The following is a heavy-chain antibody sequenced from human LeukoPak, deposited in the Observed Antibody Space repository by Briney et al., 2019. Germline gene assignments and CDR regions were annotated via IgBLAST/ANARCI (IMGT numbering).Heavy chain of an antibody. Sequence: GGSLRLSCAASGFTFDDYGMHWVRQAPGKGLEWVSGISGSGGSTYYADSVKGRFTISRDNSKNTLYLQMNSLRAEDTAVYYCAKDPYDSSGYYHNYWGQGTLVTVSS. D-gene: IGHD3-22*01. CDR1: GFTFDDYG. CDR2: ISGSGGST. CDR3: AKDPYDSSGYYHNY. J-gene: IGHJ4*02. V-gene: IGHV3-23*01.